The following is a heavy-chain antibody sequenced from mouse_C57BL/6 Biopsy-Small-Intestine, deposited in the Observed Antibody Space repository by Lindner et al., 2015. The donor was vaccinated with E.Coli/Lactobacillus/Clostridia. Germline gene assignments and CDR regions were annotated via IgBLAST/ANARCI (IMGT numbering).Heavy chain of an antibody. J-gene: IGHJ3*01. CDR2: INPSTGGT. CDR3: ARSTSAWFAY. V-gene: IGHV1-42*01. CDR1: GYSFTGYY. Sequence: VQLQESGPELVEPGASVKISCKASGYSFTGYYMNWVKQSPEKSLEWIGEINPSTGGTTYNQKFKAKATLTVDKSSSTAYMQLKSLTSEDSAVYYCARSTSAWFAYWGQGTLVTVSA.